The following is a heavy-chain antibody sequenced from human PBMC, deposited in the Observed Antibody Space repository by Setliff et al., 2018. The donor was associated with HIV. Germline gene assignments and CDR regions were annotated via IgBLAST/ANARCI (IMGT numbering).Heavy chain of an antibody. J-gene: IGHJ4*02. V-gene: IGHV4-4*09. CDR1: GGSISSYY. CDR2: IYTSGST. Sequence: SETLSLTCTVSGGSISSYYWSWIRQPPGKGLEWIGYIYTSGSTNYNPYLKRRVTISVYTSKNQFSLKLSSVTAADMAVYYCARSGYGDNGGADYWGQGTLVTVSS. D-gene: IGHD6-13*01. CDR3: ARSGYGDNGGADY.